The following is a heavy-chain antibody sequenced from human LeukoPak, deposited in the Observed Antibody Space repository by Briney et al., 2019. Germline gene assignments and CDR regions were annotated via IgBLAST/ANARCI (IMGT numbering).Heavy chain of an antibody. J-gene: IGHJ4*02. CDR1: GFTLSSYE. V-gene: IGHV3-23*01. D-gene: IGHD1-26*01. CDR2: VDYSADST. Sequence: GGSLRLSCTVSGFTLSSYEMSWIRQAPGKGLEWVSSVDYSADSTHYADSVMGRFTISRDNSKNTLYLQMNSLRAEDTAVYYCARVAGSYYEADYWGQGTLVTVSS. CDR3: ARVAGSYYEADY.